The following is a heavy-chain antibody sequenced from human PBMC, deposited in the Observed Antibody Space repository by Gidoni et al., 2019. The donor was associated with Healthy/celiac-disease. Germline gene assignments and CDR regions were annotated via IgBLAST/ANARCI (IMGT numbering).Heavy chain of an antibody. V-gene: IGHV1-69*01. D-gene: IGHD5-12*01. CDR3: ARSGYSGYDPGFDY. Sequence: QEQLVQSGAEVKKPGSSVKVSCKASGGTFSSYAISWVRKAPGQGLEWMGGIIPVFGTANDAQKFQGRVTITADESTSTAYMELSSLRSEDTAVYYCARSGYSGYDPGFDYWGQGTLVNVSS. J-gene: IGHJ4*02. CDR2: IIPVFGTA. CDR1: GGTFSSYA.